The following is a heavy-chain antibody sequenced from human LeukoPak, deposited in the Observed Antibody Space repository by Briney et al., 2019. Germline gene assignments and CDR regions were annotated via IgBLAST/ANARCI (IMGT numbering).Heavy chain of an antibody. J-gene: IGHJ4*02. CDR1: GGSISSYY. D-gene: IGHD3-22*01. CDR2: IYYSGST. Sequence: SETLSLTCTVSGGSISSYYWSWIRQPPGKGLEWIGYIYYSGSTNYNPSLKSRVTISVDRSKNQFSLKLSSVTAADTAVYYCASGAEDYYDSRGFDYWAQGTRVTVSS. CDR3: ASGAEDYYDSRGFDY. V-gene: IGHV4-59*12.